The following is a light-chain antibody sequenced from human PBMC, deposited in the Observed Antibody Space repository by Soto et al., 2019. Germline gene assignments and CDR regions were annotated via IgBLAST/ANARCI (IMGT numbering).Light chain of an antibody. CDR2: DVT. CDR1: SSVIGGYNY. J-gene: IGLJ1*01. V-gene: IGLV2-14*01. CDR3: SSYATSSPYV. Sequence: QSALTQPASVSGSPGQSITISCTGTSSVIGGYNYVSWYQQHPGKVPKLMIYDVTNRPSGVSNRFSGSKSGDTASLTISDLQAEDEADYYCSSYATSSPYVFGTGAKLTVL.